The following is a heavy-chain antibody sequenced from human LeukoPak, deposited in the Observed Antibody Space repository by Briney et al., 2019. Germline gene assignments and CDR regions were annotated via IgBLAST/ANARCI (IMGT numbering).Heavy chain of an antibody. Sequence: GGSLRLSCAASGFTFRSYAMSWVRQAPGKGLEWVSVISGSGDITQSADSVKGRFTISRDNAKNSLYLQMNSLRDEDTAVYYCARDRDGDPSFEYWGQGTLVTVSS. D-gene: IGHD4-17*01. J-gene: IGHJ4*02. CDR3: ARDRDGDPSFEY. V-gene: IGHV3-23*01. CDR1: GFTFRSYA. CDR2: ISGSGDIT.